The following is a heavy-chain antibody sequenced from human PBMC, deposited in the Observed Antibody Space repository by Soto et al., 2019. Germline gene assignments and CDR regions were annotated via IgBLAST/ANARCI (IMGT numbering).Heavy chain of an antibody. CDR1: GFSFSDYL. J-gene: IGHJ5*02. CDR3: ARGQLESGELFNWFDP. Sequence: QVQLVQSGAEMKEPGASVKVSCKTSGFSFSDYLIHWLRLAPGRGLEWVGWVYPKNGAISYSRKFAGRVTMARDTSLRTASMELRSLTSDATAIYFCARGQLESGELFNWFDPWGQGTQLTVSS. V-gene: IGHV1-2*02. D-gene: IGHD3-10*01. CDR2: VYPKNGAI.